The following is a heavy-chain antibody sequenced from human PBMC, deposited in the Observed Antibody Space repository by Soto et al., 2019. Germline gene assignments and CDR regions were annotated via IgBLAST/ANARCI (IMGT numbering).Heavy chain of an antibody. CDR1: GVSFIGYQ. CDR3: ARGEAGNPNWFDP. V-gene: IGHV4-34*01. CDR2: INHSGST. J-gene: IGHJ5*02. Sequence: QVQLQQWGAGLLKPSETLSLTCAVSGVSFIGYQWSWIRQPPGKGLEWIGEINHSGSTNYNPSLKSRVTISADTSKNQFSLQLSSVTAADTAVYYCARGEAGNPNWFDPWGQGTLVTVSS.